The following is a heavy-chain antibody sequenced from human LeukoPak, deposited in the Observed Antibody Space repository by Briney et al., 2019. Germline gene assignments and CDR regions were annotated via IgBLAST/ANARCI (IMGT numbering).Heavy chain of an antibody. CDR3: ARDSSSGAFDI. Sequence: NPGGSLRLSCAASGFTFSSYSMTWVRQAPGKGLGWVSSISSSSSYIYYADSVKGRFTISRGNAKNSLYLQMNSLRAEDTAVYYCARDSSSGAFDIWGQGTMVTVSS. D-gene: IGHD6-13*01. V-gene: IGHV3-21*01. J-gene: IGHJ3*02. CDR1: GFTFSSYS. CDR2: ISSSSSYI.